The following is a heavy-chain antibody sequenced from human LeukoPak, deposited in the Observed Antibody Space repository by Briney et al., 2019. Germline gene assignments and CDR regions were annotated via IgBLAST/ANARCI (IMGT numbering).Heavy chain of an antibody. J-gene: IGHJ4*02. CDR3: ARAGYSGYGDY. CDR2: ISSSSSYI. V-gene: IGHV3-21*01. D-gene: IGHD5-12*01. Sequence: GGSLRLSCAASGFTFSSYSMNWVRQAPGKGLEWVSSISSSSSYIYYADSVKGRFTISRGNAKNSLYLQMNSLRAEDTAVHYCARAGYSGYGDYWGQGTLVTVSS. CDR1: GFTFSSYS.